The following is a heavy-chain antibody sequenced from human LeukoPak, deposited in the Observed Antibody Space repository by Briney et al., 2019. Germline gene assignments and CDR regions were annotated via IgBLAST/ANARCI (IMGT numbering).Heavy chain of an antibody. V-gene: IGHV4-4*07. CDR3: ARAFPLRAPLLRAFDI. Sequence: SGTLSLTCTVSGGSISSYYWSWIRQPAGKGLEWIGRIYTSGSTNYNPSLKSRVTMSVDTSKNQFSLKLSSVTAADTAVYYCARAFPLRAPLLRAFDIWGQGTMVTVSS. CDR2: IYTSGST. CDR1: GGSISSYY. J-gene: IGHJ3*02. D-gene: IGHD3-10*01.